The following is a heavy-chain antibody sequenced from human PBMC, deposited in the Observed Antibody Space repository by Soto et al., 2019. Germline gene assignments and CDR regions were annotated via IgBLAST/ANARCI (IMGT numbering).Heavy chain of an antibody. CDR3: AKSPLPAAMAGNYYYGMDV. CDR1: GFTFSSYA. D-gene: IGHD2-2*01. Sequence: PGGSLRLSCAASGFTFSSYAMSWVRQAPGKGLEWVSAISGSGGSTYYADSVKGRFTISRDNSKNMLYLQMNSLRAEDTAVYYCAKSPLPAAMAGNYYYGMDVWGQGTTVTVSS. CDR2: ISGSGGST. V-gene: IGHV3-23*01. J-gene: IGHJ6*02.